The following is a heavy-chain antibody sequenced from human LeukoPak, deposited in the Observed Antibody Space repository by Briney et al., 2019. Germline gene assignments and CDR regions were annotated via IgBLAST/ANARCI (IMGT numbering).Heavy chain of an antibody. CDR2: ISYDGTNK. V-gene: IGHV3-30*18. D-gene: IGHD1-1*01. Sequence: GGSLRLPCAASGFTLSTHGMHWVRQAPGKGLEWVAMISYDGTNKQNTKYVKGRFTVSRDNSKNTLYLQMNSLRAEDTAVYYCAKVFGPNNGNNWFAPWGREPLVTASS. CDR3: AKVFGPNNGNNWFAP. J-gene: IGHJ5*02. CDR1: GFTLSTHG.